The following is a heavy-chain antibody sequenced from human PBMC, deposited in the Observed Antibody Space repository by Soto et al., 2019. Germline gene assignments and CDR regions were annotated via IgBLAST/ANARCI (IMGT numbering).Heavy chain of an antibody. CDR1: GFTFSSYG. V-gene: IGHV3-33*01. CDR3: ARDLGYFGSGSYLRY. Sequence: GGSLRLSCAASGFTFSSYGMHWVRQAPGKGLEWVAVIWHDGSNKYYADSVKGRFTISRDNSKNTLYLQMNSLSAEDTAVYYGARDLGYFGSGSYLRYWGQGTLVTVSS. J-gene: IGHJ4*02. CDR2: IWHDGSNK. D-gene: IGHD3-10*01.